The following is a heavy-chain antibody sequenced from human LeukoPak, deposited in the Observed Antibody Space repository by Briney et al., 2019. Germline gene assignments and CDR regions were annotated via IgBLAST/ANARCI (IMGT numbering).Heavy chain of an antibody. CDR2: ISYDGSNK. CDR1: GFTFRSYG. CDR3: ARDGYSSGWYGRFDY. V-gene: IGHV3-30*03. Sequence: HPGGSLRLSCAASGFTFRSYGMHWVRQAPGKALEWVAVISYDGSNKYYADSVKGRFTISRDNSKNTLYLQMNSLRAEDTAVYYCARDGYSSGWYGRFDYWGQGTLVTVSS. D-gene: IGHD6-19*01. J-gene: IGHJ4*02.